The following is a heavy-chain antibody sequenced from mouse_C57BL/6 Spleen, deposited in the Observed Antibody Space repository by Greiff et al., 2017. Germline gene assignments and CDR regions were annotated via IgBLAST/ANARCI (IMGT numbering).Heavy chain of an antibody. CDR2: IDPANGNT. CDR1: GFNIKNTY. CDR3: ATPYYGSSYGYFDY. V-gene: IGHV14-3*01. D-gene: IGHD1-1*01. Sequence: VHVKQSVAELVRPGASVKLSCTASGFNIKNTYMHWVKQRPEQGLAWIGRIDPANGNTKYAPKFQGKATITADTSSNTAYLQLSSLTSEDTAIYYCATPYYGSSYGYFDYWGQGTTLTVSS. J-gene: IGHJ2*01.